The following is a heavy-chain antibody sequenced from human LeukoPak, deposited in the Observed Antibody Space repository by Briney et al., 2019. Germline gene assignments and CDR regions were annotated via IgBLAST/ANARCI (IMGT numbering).Heavy chain of an antibody. D-gene: IGHD3-10*01. J-gene: IGHJ6*03. V-gene: IGHV4-34*01. CDR1: GGSFSGNY. Sequence: SETLSLTCAIYGGSFSGNYWSWIRQPPGKGLEWIGEIDPSGTTNYNPSLKSRVTISGDTSKNQFSLNLTSVTAADTAVYYCAGDTDDYSYMDVWGKGTTITVSS. CDR2: IDPSGTT. CDR3: AGDTDDYSYMDV.